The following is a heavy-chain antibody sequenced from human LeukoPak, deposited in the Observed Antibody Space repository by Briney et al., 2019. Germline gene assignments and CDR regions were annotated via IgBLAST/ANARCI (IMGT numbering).Heavy chain of an antibody. D-gene: IGHD6-19*01. CDR2: ISYDGSNK. CDR1: GFTFSSYA. CDR3: AAQWLVQGY. J-gene: IGHJ4*02. Sequence: GGSLRLSCAASGFTFSSYAMHWVRQAPGKGLEWVAVISYDGSNKYYADSVKGRFTISRDNSKNTLYLQMNSLRAKDTAVYYCAAQWLVQGYWGQGTLVTVSS. V-gene: IGHV3-30-3*01.